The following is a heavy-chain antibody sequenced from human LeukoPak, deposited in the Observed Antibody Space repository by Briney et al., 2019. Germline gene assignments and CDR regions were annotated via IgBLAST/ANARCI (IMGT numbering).Heavy chain of an antibody. CDR1: GFTFSSYA. Sequence: GGSLRLSCAASGFTFSSYAMSWVRQAPGKGLEWVSAISDSGVTTYYADSVKGRFTISRDNSKNTLYLQMNSLRAEDTAVYYCAKEKTTVITPGIDYWGQGTLVTVSS. V-gene: IGHV3-23*01. D-gene: IGHD4-23*01. CDR3: AKEKTTVITPGIDY. J-gene: IGHJ4*02. CDR2: ISDSGVTT.